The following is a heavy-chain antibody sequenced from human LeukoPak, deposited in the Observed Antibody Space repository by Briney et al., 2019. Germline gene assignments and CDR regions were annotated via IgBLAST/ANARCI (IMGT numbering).Heavy chain of an antibody. V-gene: IGHV4-4*09. D-gene: IGHD3-22*01. CDR1: GGSISSYY. J-gene: IGHJ5*02. CDR2: IYTSGST. CDR3: ARDFYDSSGYYPNFDP. Sequence: PSETLSLTCTVSGGSISSYYWSWIRQPPGKGLEWIGYIYTSGSTNYNPSLKSRVTMSVDTSKNQFSLKLSSVTAADTAVYYCARDFYDSSGYYPNFDPWGQGTLVTVSS.